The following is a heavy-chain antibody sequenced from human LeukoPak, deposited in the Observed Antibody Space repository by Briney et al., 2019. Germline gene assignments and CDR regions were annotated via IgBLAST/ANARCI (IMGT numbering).Heavy chain of an antibody. J-gene: IGHJ4*02. D-gene: IGHD4-17*01. CDR2: ISWNSGSI. CDR3: AKAVTIGRLDLDY. CDR1: GFTFADYA. V-gene: IGHV3-9*03. Sequence: GGSLRLSCAASGFTFADYAMHWVRHAPGKGLEWVSGISWNSGSIGYADSVKGRFTISRDNAKNSLSLQMNSLRAEDMALYYCAKAVTIGRLDLDYWGQGTLVTVSS.